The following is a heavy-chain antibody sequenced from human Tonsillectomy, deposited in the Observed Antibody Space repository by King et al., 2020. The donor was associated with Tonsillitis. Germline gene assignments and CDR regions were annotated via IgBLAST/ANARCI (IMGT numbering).Heavy chain of an antibody. V-gene: IGHV3-23*04. Sequence: VQLVESGGGLVQPGGSLRLSCGVSGFTFSSHAMSWVRQAPGKGLEWVSAISASGDFTNYADSVKGRFTDSRDNSKNMLRLQMDSRRADDTAVYYCAKVLWVGHSLYIGPFDFWGQGTLVTVSS. CDR1: GFTFSSHA. D-gene: IGHD2-21*01. CDR2: ISASGDFT. CDR3: AKVLWVGHSLYIGPFDF. J-gene: IGHJ4*02.